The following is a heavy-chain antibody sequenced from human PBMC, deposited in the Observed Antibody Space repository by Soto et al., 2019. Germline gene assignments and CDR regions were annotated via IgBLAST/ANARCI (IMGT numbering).Heavy chain of an antibody. J-gene: IGHJ5*02. V-gene: IGHV1-69*12. CDR2: IIPIFGTA. CDR3: AREFIVVVTAIWDWFDP. D-gene: IGHD2-21*02. Sequence: QVQLVQSGAEVKKPGSSVKVSCKASGGTFSSYAISWVRQAPGQGLEWMGGIIPIFGTANYAQKFQGRVTITADESTSTAYMELSSLRSEDTAVYYCAREFIVVVTAIWDWFDPWGQGTLVTVSS. CDR1: GGTFSSYA.